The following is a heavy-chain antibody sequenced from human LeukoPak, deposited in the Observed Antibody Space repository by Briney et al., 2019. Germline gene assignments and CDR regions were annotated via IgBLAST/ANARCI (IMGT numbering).Heavy chain of an antibody. D-gene: IGHD3-10*01. CDR1: GFKFDAYP. CDR3: ARGRYYGSEKFDY. J-gene: IGHJ4*02. V-gene: IGHV4-34*01. Sequence: TGGSLRLSCAASGFKFDAYPMSWVRRAPGKGLEWIGEINHSGSTNYNPSLKSRVTISVDTSKNQFSLKLSSVTAADTAVYYCARGRYYGSEKFDYWGQGTLVTVSS. CDR2: INHSGST.